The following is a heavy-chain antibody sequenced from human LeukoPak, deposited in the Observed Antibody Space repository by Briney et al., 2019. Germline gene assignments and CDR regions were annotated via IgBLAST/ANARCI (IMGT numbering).Heavy chain of an antibody. V-gene: IGHV3-7*01. D-gene: IGHD2-2*01. CDR3: ARGADGVVVPAATPAYYYYYMDV. Sequence: GGSLRLSCAASGFTFSSYWMSWVRQAPGKGLEWVANIKQDGSEKYYVDSVKGRFTISRDNAKNSLYLQMNSLRAEDTAVYYCARGADGVVVPAATPAYYYYYMDVWGKGTTVTVSS. CDR1: GFTFSSYW. J-gene: IGHJ6*03. CDR2: IKQDGSEK.